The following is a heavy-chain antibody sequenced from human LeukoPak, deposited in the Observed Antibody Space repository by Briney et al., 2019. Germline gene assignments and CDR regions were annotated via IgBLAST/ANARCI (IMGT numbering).Heavy chain of an antibody. CDR2: IYSGGST. CDR1: GFTVSSNY. CDR3: ARDRVEMATAGNYYYYGMDV. D-gene: IGHD5-24*01. Sequence: GGSLRLSCAASGFTVSSNYMSWVRQAPGKGLEWVSVIYSGGSTYYADSVKGRFTISRDNSKNTLYLQMNSLRAEDTAVYYCARDRVEMATAGNYYYYGMDVWGQGTTVTVSS. J-gene: IGHJ6*02. V-gene: IGHV3-53*01.